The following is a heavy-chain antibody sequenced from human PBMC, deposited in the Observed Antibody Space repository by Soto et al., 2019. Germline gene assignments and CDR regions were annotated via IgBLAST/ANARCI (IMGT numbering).Heavy chain of an antibody. CDR3: ARGADCSCGSCLPFGWYVEL. D-gene: IGHD2-15*01. CDR2: ISSSGSYI. CDR1: GFTFSSYS. Sequence: EVQLVESGGGLVKPGGSLRLSCAASGFTFSSYSMNWVRQAPGKGLYWVSSISSSGSYIYYADSVKGRFTSSRDNAKNSLYLQMHILRAEDTAVYYCARGADCSCGSCLPFGWYVELWGRGILFTVSS. J-gene: IGHJ2*01. V-gene: IGHV3-21*01.